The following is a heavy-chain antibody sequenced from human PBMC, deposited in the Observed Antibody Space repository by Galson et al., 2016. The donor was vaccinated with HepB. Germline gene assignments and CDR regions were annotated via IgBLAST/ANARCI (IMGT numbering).Heavy chain of an antibody. J-gene: IGHJ4*02. V-gene: IGHV4-38-2*01. Sequence: SETLSLTCAVSGYSISSVYYWGWIRQPPGKGLEWIGTIFHTGGTYYNPSLKSRVTISMNMSKNQFSLKLRSVTAADTAVYYCAKSRNDYNSASGYDYGGQGTLVTVSS. CDR1: GYSISSVYY. CDR2: IFHTGGT. CDR3: AKSRNDYNSASGYDY. D-gene: IGHD1-1*01.